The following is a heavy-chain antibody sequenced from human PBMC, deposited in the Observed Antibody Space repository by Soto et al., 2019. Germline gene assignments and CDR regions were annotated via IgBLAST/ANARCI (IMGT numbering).Heavy chain of an antibody. J-gene: IGHJ6*02. CDR2: ISWNSGSI. CDR3: AKSGYYYYGMDV. CDR1: GFTFDDYA. V-gene: IGHV3-9*01. D-gene: IGHD6-25*01. Sequence: PGGSLRLSCAASGFTFDDYAMHWVRQAPGKGLEWVSGISWNSGSIGYADSVKGRFTISRDNAKNSLYLQMNSLRAEDTALYYCAKSGYYYYGMDVWGQGTTVTSP.